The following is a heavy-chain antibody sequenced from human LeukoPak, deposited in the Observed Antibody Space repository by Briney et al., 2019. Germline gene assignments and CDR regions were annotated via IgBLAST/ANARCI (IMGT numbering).Heavy chain of an antibody. CDR2: IYYSGST. CDR3: ARAGITMVRGVQPFDY. J-gene: IGHJ4*02. CDR1: GGSISTYY. D-gene: IGHD3-10*01. Sequence: SETLSLTCTVSGGSISTYYWSWIRQPPGKGLEWIGYIYYSGSTNYNPSLKSRVTISVDTSKNQFSLKLSSVTAAGTAVYYCARAGITMVRGVQPFDYWGQGTLVTVSS. V-gene: IGHV4-59*01.